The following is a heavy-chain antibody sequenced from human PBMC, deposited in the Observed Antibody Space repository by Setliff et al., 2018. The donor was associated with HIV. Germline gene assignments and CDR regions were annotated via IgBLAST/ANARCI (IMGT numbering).Heavy chain of an antibody. J-gene: IGHJ3*02. CDR2: ISAYNGNT. CDR3: ARILVGVDDAFDI. CDR1: GYTFTDYY. D-gene: IGHD1-26*01. Sequence: ASVKVSCKASGYTFTDYYMHWMRQAPGRGLEWMGWISAYNGNTNYAQKLQDRVTMTTDTSTSTAYMELRSLRSDGTAAYYCARILVGVDDAFDIWGQGTMVTVSS. V-gene: IGHV1-18*04.